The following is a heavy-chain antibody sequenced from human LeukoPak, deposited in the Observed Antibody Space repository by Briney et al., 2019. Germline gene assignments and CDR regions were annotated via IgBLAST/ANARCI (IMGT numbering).Heavy chain of an antibody. J-gene: IGHJ4*02. CDR3: ASNMGPEWLLDY. D-gene: IGHD5-12*01. CDR1: GGSISSGGYY. Sequence: SQTLSLTCTVSGGSISSGGYYWSWIRQHPGKGLEWIGYIYYSGSTYYNPSLKSRVTISVDTSKDQFSLKLSSVTAADTAVYCCASNMGPEWLLDYWGQGTLVTVSS. CDR2: IYYSGST. V-gene: IGHV4-31*03.